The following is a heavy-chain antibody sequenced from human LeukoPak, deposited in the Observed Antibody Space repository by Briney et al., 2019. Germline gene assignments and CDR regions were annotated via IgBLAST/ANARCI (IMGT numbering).Heavy chain of an antibody. V-gene: IGHV3-7*01. D-gene: IGHD1-26*01. CDR2: INQDGSGK. CDR1: GFTFSSYW. Sequence: GGSLRLSCAASGFTFSSYWMSWVRQAPGKGLEWVANINQDGSGKYYVDSVKGRFTTSRDNAKNSLYLQMNSLRAEDTAVYYCARVVGAGYFDLWGRGTLVTVSS. J-gene: IGHJ2*01. CDR3: ARVVGAGYFDL.